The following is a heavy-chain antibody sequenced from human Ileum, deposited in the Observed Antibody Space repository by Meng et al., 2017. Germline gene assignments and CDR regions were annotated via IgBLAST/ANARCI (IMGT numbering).Heavy chain of an antibody. CDR3: ATVFAS. Sequence: GESLKISCAASGLTFSSYWMHWVRQAPGKGLVWVSGINNDGSTTYYAASVKGRFTISRDNGKNTVSLQMSSLRAEDTAVYYCATVFASWGQGTLVTVSS. J-gene: IGHJ4*02. CDR2: INNDGSTT. V-gene: IGHV3-74*01. CDR1: GLTFSSYW.